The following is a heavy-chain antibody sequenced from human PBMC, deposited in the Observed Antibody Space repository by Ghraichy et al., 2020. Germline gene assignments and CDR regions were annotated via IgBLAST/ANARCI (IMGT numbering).Heavy chain of an antibody. V-gene: IGHV3-7*04. Sequence: GESLNISCAASGFTFSSNWMSWVRQAPGKGLEWVANIKQDGSEKYYVDSVKGRFTISRDNAKNSLSLQMNSLRAEDTAVYYCAGVTYYDFWSGLYAGYQYGRDVWGQGTTGPVSS. CDR3: AGVTYYDFWSGLYAGYQYGRDV. D-gene: IGHD3-3*01. CDR1: GFTFSSNW. CDR2: IKQDGSEK. J-gene: IGHJ6*02.